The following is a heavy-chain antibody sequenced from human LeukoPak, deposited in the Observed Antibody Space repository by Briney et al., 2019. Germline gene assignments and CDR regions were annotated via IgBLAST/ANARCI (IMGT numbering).Heavy chain of an antibody. Sequence: PGGSLRLSCAASGFTFDDYAMHWVRQAPGKGLEWVSLISGDGGSTYYADSVKGRFTIARDNSKNSLYLQMNSLRTEDTALYYCAKEARTEVGVNYYYGMDVWGQGTTVTVSS. CDR2: ISGDGGST. J-gene: IGHJ6*02. CDR1: GFTFDDYA. V-gene: IGHV3-43*02. CDR3: AKEARTEVGVNYYYGMDV. D-gene: IGHD3-10*01.